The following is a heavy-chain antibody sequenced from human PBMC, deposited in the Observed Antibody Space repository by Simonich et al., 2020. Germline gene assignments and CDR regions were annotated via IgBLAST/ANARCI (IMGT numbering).Heavy chain of an antibody. CDR3: ASGWDWGFSHMSDY. Sequence: QVQLVQSGAEVKKPGASVKVSCKASGYTFTGYYMHGVRQAPGQGLERMGRTNPNSGGTNYEQKFQGRVTRTRDTSISTAYMELSRLRSDDTAVYYCASGWDWGFSHMSDYWGQGTLVTVSS. J-gene: IGHJ4*02. D-gene: IGHD7-27*01. CDR1: GYTFTGYY. CDR2: TNPNSGGT. V-gene: IGHV1-2*06.